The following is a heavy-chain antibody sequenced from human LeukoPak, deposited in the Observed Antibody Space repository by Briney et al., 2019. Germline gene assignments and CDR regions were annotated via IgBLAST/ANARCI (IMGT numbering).Heavy chain of an antibody. CDR2: ISGSGANT. Sequence: HPGGSLRLSCAASGFTFSTYAMSWVRQAPGKGLEWVSTISGSGANTYYADSVRGRFTISRDNSKNTLYLHMNSLRAEDTAVYDCAKERAGYTNPYYFDYWGQGTLVTVSS. CDR3: AKERAGYTNPYYFDY. D-gene: IGHD3-16*02. V-gene: IGHV3-23*01. CDR1: GFTFSTYA. J-gene: IGHJ4*02.